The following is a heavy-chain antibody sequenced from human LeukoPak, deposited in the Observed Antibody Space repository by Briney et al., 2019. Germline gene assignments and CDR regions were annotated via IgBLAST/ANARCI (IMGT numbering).Heavy chain of an antibody. CDR1: GYSISSGYY. J-gene: IGHJ5*02. D-gene: IGHD3-10*01. Sequence: SETLSLTCTVSGYSISSGYYWGWIRQPPGKGLEWIGSIYHSGSTYYNPSLKSRVTISVDTSKNQFSLKLTSVTAADTAVYYCARHGDGSGSYYSWFDPWGQGTLVTVSS. CDR3: ARHGDGSGSYYSWFDP. CDR2: IYHSGST. V-gene: IGHV4-38-2*02.